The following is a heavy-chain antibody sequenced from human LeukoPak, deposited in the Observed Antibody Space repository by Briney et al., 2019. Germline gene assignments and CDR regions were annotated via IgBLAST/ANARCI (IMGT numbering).Heavy chain of an antibody. CDR1: GYTFTSYG. V-gene: IGHV1-18*03. CDR2: INGDNGNT. CDR3: AREVSSVGANYFGF. D-gene: IGHD3-10*01. J-gene: IGHJ4*02. Sequence: GAAVKVSCKASGYTFTSYGISWVRQAPGQGLEWMGWINGDNGNTKYSQELRGRVTFNRDSSATTAYMEVTSLRSEDMAVYYCAREVSSVGANYFGFWGQGTLVTVSS.